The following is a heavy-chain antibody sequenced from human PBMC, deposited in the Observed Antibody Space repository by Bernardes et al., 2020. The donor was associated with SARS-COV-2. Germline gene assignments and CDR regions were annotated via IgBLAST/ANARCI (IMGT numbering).Heavy chain of an antibody. D-gene: IGHD3-9*01. CDR3: ARHLRYFDWLDDY. V-gene: IGHV4-34*01. CDR1: GGSCSGYY. CDR2: INHSGST. J-gene: IGHJ4*02. Sequence: SETLSLTCAVYGGSCSGYYWSWIRHPPGKGREWIGEINHSGSTNYNPSLKSRVTISVDTSTNQFSLKLSSVTAAETAVYYCARHLRYFDWLDDYWGQGTLVTVSS.